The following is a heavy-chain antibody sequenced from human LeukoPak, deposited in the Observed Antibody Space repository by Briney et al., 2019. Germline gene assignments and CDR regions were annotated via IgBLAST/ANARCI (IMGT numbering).Heavy chain of an antibody. CDR3: ARENGGEDY. D-gene: IGHD2-21*01. CDR1: GYTFTRYY. J-gene: IGHJ4*02. CDR2: INPSGGDT. V-gene: IGHV1-46*01. Sequence: ASVTVSCMASGYTFTRYYMHWVRQAPGQGLEWMGMINPSGGDTTYAQKLQGRVTMTRDTSTSTVYMELSSLRSEDTAVYYCARENGGEDYWGQGTLVTVSS.